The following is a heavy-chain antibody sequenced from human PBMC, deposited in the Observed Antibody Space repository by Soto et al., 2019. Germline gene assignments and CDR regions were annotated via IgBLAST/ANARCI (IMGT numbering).Heavy chain of an antibody. CDR3: ARGVGTFDY. CDR2: ISVYNGKT. J-gene: IGHJ4*02. Sequence: QVQLVQSGAEVKKPGASVSVSCKTSGYTFTNYAISCVRQAPGQGLEWMGRISVYNGKTNYAQKVQGRVTMTTDTSTSTAYMELRTLRSDDTAVYYCARGVGTFDYWGQGTLVTVSS. V-gene: IGHV1-18*01. CDR1: GYTFTNYA.